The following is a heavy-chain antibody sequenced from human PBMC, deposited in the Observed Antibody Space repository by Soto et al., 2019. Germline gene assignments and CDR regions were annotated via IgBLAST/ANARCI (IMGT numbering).Heavy chain of an antibody. D-gene: IGHD2-2*03. J-gene: IGHJ6*02. CDR2: IIPIFGTT. CDR3: GSVGYCSSTNCLFYYYHYGMDV. Sequence: SVKVSCKASGGTFSSHAISWVRQAPGRGLEWMGGIIPIFGTTNYAQNFRARVTITADESTSTAYMELSSLTSEDTAVYYCGSVGYCSSTNCLFYYYHYGMDVCGQGTTVTVSS. V-gene: IGHV1-69*13. CDR1: GGTFSSHA.